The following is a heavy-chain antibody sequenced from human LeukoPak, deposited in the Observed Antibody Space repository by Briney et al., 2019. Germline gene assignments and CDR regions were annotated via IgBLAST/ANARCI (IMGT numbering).Heavy chain of an antibody. D-gene: IGHD2-2*02. CDR1: GGSFSGYY. CDR3: ARVDCSSASCYKPDAFDI. Sequence: SETLSLTCAVYGGSFSGYYWSWIRQPPGKGLEWIGEINHSGSTNYNPSLKSRVTISVDTSKNQFSLKLSSATAADTAVYYCARVDCSSASCYKPDAFDIWGQGTMATVSS. V-gene: IGHV4-34*01. J-gene: IGHJ3*02. CDR2: INHSGST.